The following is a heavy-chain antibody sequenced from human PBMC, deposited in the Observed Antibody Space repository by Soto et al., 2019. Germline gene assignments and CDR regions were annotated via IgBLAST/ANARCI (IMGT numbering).Heavy chain of an antibody. CDR3: AGEIAAAGPTYNWFDP. J-gene: IGHJ5*02. CDR1: GCSISSGGYY. V-gene: IGHV4-31*03. Sequence: SETLFLTGTVSGCSISSGGYYWSWIRQHPGKGLEWIGYIYYSGSTYYNPSLKSRVTISVDTSKNQFSLKLSSVTAADTAVYYCAGEIAAAGPTYNWFDPWGQGTLVTVSS. CDR2: IYYSGST. D-gene: IGHD6-13*01.